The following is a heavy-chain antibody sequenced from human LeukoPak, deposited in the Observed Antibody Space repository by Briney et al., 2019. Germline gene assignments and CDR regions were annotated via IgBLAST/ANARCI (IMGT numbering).Heavy chain of an antibody. CDR3: TRDRRISSWLGVGP. CDR1: RFTFSTYG. V-gene: IGHV3-30*03. Sequence: GRSLRLSCAASRFTFSTYGMHWVRQAPGKGLEWVAVISYDGSNKYYADSVKGRFTISRDNSKNTLYLQMNSLRVEDTAVYYCTRDRRISSWLGVGPWGQGTLVTVSS. D-gene: IGHD6-13*01. CDR2: ISYDGSNK. J-gene: IGHJ5*02.